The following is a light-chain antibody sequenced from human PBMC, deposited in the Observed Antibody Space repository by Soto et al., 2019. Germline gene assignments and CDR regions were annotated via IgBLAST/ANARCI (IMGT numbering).Light chain of an antibody. CDR1: SSNVDSFDY. CDR2: DVY. J-gene: IGLJ3*02. Sequence: QSALTQPASVSGSPGQSITISCTVTSSNVDSFDYVSWYQLHPGNAPKLVIYDVYNRPSGVSYRFSGSKSGNTASLTISGLRSEDEAEYYCSSYTSGSALFGGGTKLTVL. CDR3: SSYTSGSAL. V-gene: IGLV2-14*03.